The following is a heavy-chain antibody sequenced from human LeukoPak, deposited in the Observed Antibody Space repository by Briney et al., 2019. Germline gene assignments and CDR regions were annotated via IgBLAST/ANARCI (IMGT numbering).Heavy chain of an antibody. Sequence: SETLSLTCTVSGYSISSGYYWGWIRQPPGKGLEWIGSIYHSGSTYYNPSLKSRVTMSVDTSKNQFSLKLSSVTAADTAVYYCARAVGSGSFQTYYYYMDVWGKGTTVTISS. CDR2: IYHSGST. J-gene: IGHJ6*03. V-gene: IGHV4-38-2*02. CDR1: GYSISSGYY. CDR3: ARAVGSGSFQTYYYYMDV. D-gene: IGHD3-10*01.